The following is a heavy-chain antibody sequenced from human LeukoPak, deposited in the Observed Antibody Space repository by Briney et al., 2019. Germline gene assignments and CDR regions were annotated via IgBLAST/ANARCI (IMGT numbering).Heavy chain of an antibody. CDR2: IHRSGST. CDR1: PHSTTSDF. D-gene: IGHD6-25*01. J-gene: IGHJ4*02. Sequence: SETLSLTCTVSPHSTTSDFWSWVRQPPGKGLEWIGEIHRSGSTNYNPSLQSRVTISIDRSKNQIALELSSVTAADTAVYYYARESGRGFNPGAYWGQGTLVTVSS. CDR3: ARESGRGFNPGAY. V-gene: IGHV4-59*12.